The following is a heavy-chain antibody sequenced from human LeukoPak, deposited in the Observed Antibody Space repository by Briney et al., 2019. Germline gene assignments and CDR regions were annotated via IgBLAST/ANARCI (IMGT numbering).Heavy chain of an antibody. CDR1: GYSFTSYW. CDR2: IYLGDFDT. CDR3: ARRSEYYGDYFYFDY. Sequence: GESLKISCKGSGYSFTSYWIGWVRQMSGKGLEWMGIIYLGDFDTRYSPSFQGQVTISADKSISTAYLQWSSLKASDTAMYYCARRSEYYGDYFYFDYWGQGTLVTVSS. V-gene: IGHV5-51*01. D-gene: IGHD4-17*01. J-gene: IGHJ4*02.